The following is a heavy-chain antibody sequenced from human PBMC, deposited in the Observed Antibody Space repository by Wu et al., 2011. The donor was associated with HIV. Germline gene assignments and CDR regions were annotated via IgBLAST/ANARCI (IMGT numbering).Heavy chain of an antibody. J-gene: IGHJ6*03. CDR1: GGSFSSYA. CDR3: ARSGGPVIVVVPTADQPVPGHYYYMDV. Sequence: QVQLVQSGAEVKKPGSSVKVSCETSGGSFSSYAISWVRQAPGQGLEWMGGIIPIFGTPNHAQRFQGRVTITADKSTSTAYMELSSLRSEDTAVYYCARSGGPVIVVVPTADQPVPGHYYYMDVWGKGPRSPSP. D-gene: IGHD2-2*01. CDR2: IIPIFGTP. V-gene: IGHV1-69*14.